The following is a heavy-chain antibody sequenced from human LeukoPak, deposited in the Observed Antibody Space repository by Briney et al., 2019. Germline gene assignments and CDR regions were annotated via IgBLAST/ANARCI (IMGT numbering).Heavy chain of an antibody. CDR1: GFIFSDAR. D-gene: IGHD3-3*01. V-gene: IGHV3-15*01. Sequence: GGSLRLSCAVSGFIFSDARMSWVRQAPGKGLEWVGRLKSKTDGGTADYAAPVKGRFTISRDDSKNTLYLQMNSLKTEDTAVYYCTTDPIHVLRFLEWLPLPVQHWGQGTLVTASS. CDR2: LKSKTDGGTA. J-gene: IGHJ1*01. CDR3: TTDPIHVLRFLEWLPLPVQH.